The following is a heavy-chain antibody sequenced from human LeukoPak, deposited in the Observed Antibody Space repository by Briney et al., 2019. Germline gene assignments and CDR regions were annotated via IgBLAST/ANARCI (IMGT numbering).Heavy chain of an antibody. CDR2: IIPIFGTA. CDR1: GGTFSSYA. CDR3: ATREPPGLDYYDSSGYWEA. Sequence: SVKVSCKASGGTFSSYAISWVRQAPGQGLEWMGGIIPIFGTANYAQKFQGRVTITTDESTSTAYMELSSLRSEDTAVYYCATREPPGLDYYDSSGYWEAWGQGTLVTVSS. V-gene: IGHV1-69*05. D-gene: IGHD3-22*01. J-gene: IGHJ5*02.